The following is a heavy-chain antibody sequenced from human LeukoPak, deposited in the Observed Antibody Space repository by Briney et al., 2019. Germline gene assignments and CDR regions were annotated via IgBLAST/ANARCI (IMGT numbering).Heavy chain of an antibody. J-gene: IGHJ4*02. CDR2: IIPIFGTA. D-gene: IGHD3-3*01. CDR1: GGTFGSYA. V-gene: IGHV1-69*13. CDR3: ARGDYDFWSGYYKGTIFDY. Sequence: GASVKVSCKASGGTFGSYAISWVRQAPGQGLEWMGGIIPIFGTANYAQKFQGRVTITADESTSTAYMELSSLRSEDTAVYYCARGDYDFWSGYYKGTIFDYWGQGTLVTVSS.